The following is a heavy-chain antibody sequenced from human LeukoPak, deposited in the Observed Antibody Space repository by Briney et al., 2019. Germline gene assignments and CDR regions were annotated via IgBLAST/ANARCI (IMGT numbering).Heavy chain of an antibody. CDR3: ARDRGAYCGGDCYLGFDY. J-gene: IGHJ4*01. V-gene: IGHV3-7*01. CDR1: GFTLSSYW. Sequence: GGSLRLSCAASGFTLSSYWMSWVRQAPGKGLEWVANINRDGSEKDYVDSVKGRFTISRDNAKKSLYLQMTSLTAEDTAVYYCARDRGAYCGGDCYLGFDYWGRGTLVTVSS. D-gene: IGHD2-21*02. CDR2: INRDGSEK.